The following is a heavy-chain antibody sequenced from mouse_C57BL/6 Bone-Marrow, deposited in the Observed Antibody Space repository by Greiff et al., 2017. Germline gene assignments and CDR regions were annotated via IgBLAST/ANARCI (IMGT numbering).Heavy chain of an antibody. CDR3: AREDYGSSQFAY. CDR2: ISDGGSYT. V-gene: IGHV5-4*01. Sequence: EVQLQQSGGGLVKPGGSLKLSCAASGFTFSSYAMSWVRQTPEKRLEWVATISDGGSYTYYPDNVKGRFTISRDNAKNNLYLQMSQLKSEDTAMYYCAREDYGSSQFAYWGQGTLVTVSA. D-gene: IGHD1-1*01. CDR1: GFTFSSYA. J-gene: IGHJ3*01.